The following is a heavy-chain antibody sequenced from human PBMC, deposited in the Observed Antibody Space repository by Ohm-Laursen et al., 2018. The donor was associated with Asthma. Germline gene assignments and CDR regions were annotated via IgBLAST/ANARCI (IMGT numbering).Heavy chain of an antibody. J-gene: IGHJ4*02. CDR1: GFTFSSYW. Sequence: GSLRLSCTASGFTFSSYWMHWVRQAPGKGLVWVSRINSDGSSTSYADSVKGRFTISRDNAKNTLYLQMNSLRAEDTAVYYCARDTQVVIAAAGLDYWGQGTLVTVSS. CDR3: ARDTQVVIAAAGLDY. V-gene: IGHV3-74*01. D-gene: IGHD6-13*01. CDR2: INSDGSST.